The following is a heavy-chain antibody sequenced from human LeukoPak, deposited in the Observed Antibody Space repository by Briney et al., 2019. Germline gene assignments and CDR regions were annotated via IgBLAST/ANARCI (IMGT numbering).Heavy chain of an antibody. CDR3: STSRPLQSFDC. CDR1: GFTVSSNY. CDR2: IYSGGST. V-gene: IGHV3-53*01. J-gene: IGHJ4*02. D-gene: IGHD4-11*01. Sequence: GGSLRLSCAASGFTVSSNYMSWVRQAPGTGLEWVSVIYSGGSTSYADSVKGRFTISRDNSENTLYLQMKSLRAEDTAVYYCSTSRPLQSFDCWGQGTLDTVSS.